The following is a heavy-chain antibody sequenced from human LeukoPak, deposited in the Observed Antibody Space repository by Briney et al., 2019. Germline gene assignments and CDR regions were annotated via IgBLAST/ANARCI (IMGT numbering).Heavy chain of an antibody. J-gene: IGHJ4*02. CDR3: ARDGSVTYHTAFDF. CDR2: ISEDGSEK. CDR1: GFTFSNYW. Sequence: GGSLRLSCSVSGFTFSNYWMTWVRQAPGRGLECLAIISEDGSEKHHVDSVKGRFTISRDNAKNSLFLEMNNLRDDDTAVYYCARDGSVTYHTAFDFWGQGTLVSVS. D-gene: IGHD6-19*01. V-gene: IGHV3-7*01.